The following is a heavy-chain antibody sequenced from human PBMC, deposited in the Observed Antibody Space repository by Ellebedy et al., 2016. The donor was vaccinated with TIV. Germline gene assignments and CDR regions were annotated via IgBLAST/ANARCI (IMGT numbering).Heavy chain of an antibody. Sequence: GGSLRLSXSASGFTFSNYALHWVRHAPGKGLEYVSTISRNGGDTFYADSVRGRFTISRDNSKNTLFLQLSSLRTEDTAVYYCVPGVAETVPIYFDYWGQGTLVTVSS. CDR1: GFTFSNYA. J-gene: IGHJ4*02. V-gene: IGHV3-64D*06. CDR3: VPGVAETVPIYFDY. D-gene: IGHD6-13*01. CDR2: ISRNGGDT.